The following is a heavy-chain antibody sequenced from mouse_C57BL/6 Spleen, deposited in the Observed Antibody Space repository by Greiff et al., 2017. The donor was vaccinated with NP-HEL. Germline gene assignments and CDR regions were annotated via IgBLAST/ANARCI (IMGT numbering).Heavy chain of an antibody. Sequence: EVKLMESGGGLVKPGGSLKLSCAASGFTFSDSGMHWVSQAPEKGLEWVAYISRGSSTIYYADTVKGRFTITTDKSKNTLFMQMTSLRSEDTAVYYCAREDYYYYYAIDYWGQGTSLTVSS. D-gene: IGHD2-4*01. V-gene: IGHV5-17*01. CDR3: AREDYYYYYAIDY. CDR2: ISRGSSTI. CDR1: GFTFSDSG. J-gene: IGHJ4*01.